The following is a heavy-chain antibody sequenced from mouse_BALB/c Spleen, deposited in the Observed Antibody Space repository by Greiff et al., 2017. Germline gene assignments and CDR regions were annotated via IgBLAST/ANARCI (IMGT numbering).Heavy chain of an antibody. Sequence: EVQLQESGPSLVKPSQTLSLTCSVTGDSITSGYWNWIRKFPGNKLEYMGYISYSGSTYYNPSLKSRISITRDTSKNQYYLQLNSVTTENTTTYYCTRFYYDYQYAMDYWGQGTSVTVSS. J-gene: IGHJ4*01. V-gene: IGHV3-8*02. CDR2: ISYSGST. CDR1: GDSITSGY. D-gene: IGHD2-4*01. CDR3: TRFYYDYQYAMDY.